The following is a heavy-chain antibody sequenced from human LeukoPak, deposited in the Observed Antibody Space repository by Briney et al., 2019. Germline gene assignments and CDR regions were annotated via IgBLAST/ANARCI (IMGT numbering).Heavy chain of an antibody. D-gene: IGHD5-18*01. V-gene: IGHV3-23*01. J-gene: IGHJ4*02. CDR2: SSGSGSNT. CDR1: GFTFSSYA. Sequence: GSLRLSCAASGFTFSSYAMSWVRQAPGKGLEWVSTSSGSGSNTYYADSVKGRFTISRDNSKNTLYLQMNSLRAEDTAVYYCAKEGGIQLWLPSHYWGQGTLVTVSS. CDR3: AKEGGIQLWLPSHY.